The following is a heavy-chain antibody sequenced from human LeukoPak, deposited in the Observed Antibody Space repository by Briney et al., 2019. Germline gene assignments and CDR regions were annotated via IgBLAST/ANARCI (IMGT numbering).Heavy chain of an antibody. V-gene: IGHV1-18*04. CDR2: ISAYNGNT. J-gene: IGHJ5*02. CDR3: ARASAQYYYGSGSP. D-gene: IGHD3-10*01. Sequence: ASVKVSCKASGYTFTSYGISWVRQAPGQGLEWMGWISAYNGNTNYAQKLQGRVTMTTDTSTSTAYMELRSLRSDDTAVYCCARASAQYYYGSGSPWGQGTLVTVSS. CDR1: GYTFTSYG.